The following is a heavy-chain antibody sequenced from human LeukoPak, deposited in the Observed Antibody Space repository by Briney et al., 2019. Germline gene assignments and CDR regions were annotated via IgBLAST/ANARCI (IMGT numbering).Heavy chain of an antibody. CDR3: ARVTGYMIEDYFDY. CDR2: IYTSGST. V-gene: IGHV4-61*02. D-gene: IGHD3-22*01. CDR1: GVSITSGSYY. Sequence: SETLSLTCTVSGVSITSGSYYWSWVRQPAGKGLEWIGRIYTSGSTNYKPSLKSRVTISVETSKNQFSLKLRSVTAADTAVYYCARVTGYMIEDYFDYWGQGTLVTVSS. J-gene: IGHJ4*02.